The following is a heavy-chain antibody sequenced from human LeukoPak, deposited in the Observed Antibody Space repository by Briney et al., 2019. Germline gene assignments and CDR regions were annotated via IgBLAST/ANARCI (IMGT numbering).Heavy chain of an antibody. D-gene: IGHD2-2*01. CDR2: IYSGGST. CDR3: ARSTLPAATGYYFDY. CDR1: GFTVSSNY. V-gene: IGHV3-66*02. Sequence: PGGSLRLSCAASGFTVSSNYMGWVRQAPGKGLEWVSVIYSGGSTYYADSVKGRFTISRDNSKNTLYLQMNSLRAEDTAVYYCARSTLPAATGYYFDYWGQGTLVTVSS. J-gene: IGHJ4*02.